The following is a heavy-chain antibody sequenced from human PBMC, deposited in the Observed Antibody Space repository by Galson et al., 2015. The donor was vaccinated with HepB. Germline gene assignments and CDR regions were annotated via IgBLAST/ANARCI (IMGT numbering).Heavy chain of an antibody. V-gene: IGHV3-64*01. D-gene: IGHD5-18*01. CDR2: ISSNGGST. CDR1: GFTFSSYA. J-gene: IGHJ4*02. Sequence: SLRLSCAASGFTFSSYAMHWVRQAPGKGLEYVSAISSNGGSTYYANSVKGRFTISRDNSKNTLYLQMGSLRAEDMAVYYCARSPLPGYSYVPVDYWGQGTLVTVSS. CDR3: ARSPLPGYSYVPVDY.